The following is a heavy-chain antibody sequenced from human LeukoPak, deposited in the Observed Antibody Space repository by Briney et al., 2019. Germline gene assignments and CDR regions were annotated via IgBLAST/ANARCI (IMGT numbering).Heavy chain of an antibody. J-gene: IGHJ5*02. V-gene: IGHV1-18*04. CDR3: ARDIAVAANWFDP. Sequence: ASVKVSCKASGYTFTGYYMHWVRQAPGQGLEWMGWISAYNGNTNYAQKLQGRVTMTTDTSTSTAYMELRSLRSDDTAVYYCARDIAVAANWFDPWGQGTLVTVSS. CDR1: GYTFTGYY. D-gene: IGHD6-19*01. CDR2: ISAYNGNT.